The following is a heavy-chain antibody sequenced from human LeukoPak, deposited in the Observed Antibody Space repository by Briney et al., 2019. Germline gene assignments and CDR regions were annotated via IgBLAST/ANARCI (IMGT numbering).Heavy chain of an antibody. Sequence: GGSLRLSCAASGFTFSTYSMNWVRQAPGKGXXXXXXXXSSSSTIYYAXXXXGXFTISRDNAKNSLYLQMHSLRAEDTAVYYCARGSTYYDSSGQVPFDYWGQGTLVTVSS. CDR2: XXSSSSTI. V-gene: IGHV3-48*01. CDR3: ARGSTYYDSSGQVPFDY. CDR1: GFTFSTYS. J-gene: IGHJ4*02. D-gene: IGHD3-22*01.